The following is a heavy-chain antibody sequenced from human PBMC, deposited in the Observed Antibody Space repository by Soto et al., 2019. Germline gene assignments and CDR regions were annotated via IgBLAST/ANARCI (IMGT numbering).Heavy chain of an antibody. CDR3: ARRGPGTYFDD. CDR1: GFTFSSYA. V-gene: IGHV3-23*01. CDR2: ISGSGGST. Sequence: GGSLRLSCAASGFTFSSYALNWVPQAPGKGLEWVSVISGSGGSTYYADSVKGRFTISRDNSKNTLYLQMNSLRAEDTAVYYCARRGPGTYFDDWGQGTLVTVSS. J-gene: IGHJ4*02. D-gene: IGHD6-13*01.